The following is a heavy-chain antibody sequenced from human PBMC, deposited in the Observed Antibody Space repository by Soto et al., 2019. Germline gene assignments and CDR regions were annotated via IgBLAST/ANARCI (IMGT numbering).Heavy chain of an antibody. Sequence: QVQLVQSGAEVKKPGASVKVSCKASGYTFTSYYMHWVRQAPGQGLEWMGIINPSGGSTSYAQKLQGRVTMTRDTSTSIVYMELSSLRSEDTAVYYCAKGGGYVGWFDPWGQGTLVTVSS. CDR3: AKGGGYVGWFDP. J-gene: IGHJ5*02. D-gene: IGHD5-12*01. CDR1: GYTFTSYY. CDR2: INPSGGST. V-gene: IGHV1-46*01.